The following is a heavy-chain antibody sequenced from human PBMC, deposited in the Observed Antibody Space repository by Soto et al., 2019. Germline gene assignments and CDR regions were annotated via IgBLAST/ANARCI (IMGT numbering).Heavy chain of an antibody. CDR3: ARWPIRGTTIDY. J-gene: IGHJ4*02. D-gene: IGHD1-7*01. CDR2: INPNSGGT. CDR1: GYTFTGYC. V-gene: IGHV1-2*02. Sequence: GASVKVSCKASGYTFTGYCMHWVRQAPGQGLEWMGWINPNSGGTNYAQKFQGRVTMTRDTSISTAYMELSRLRSDDTAVYYCARWPIRGTTIDYWGQGTLVTVSS.